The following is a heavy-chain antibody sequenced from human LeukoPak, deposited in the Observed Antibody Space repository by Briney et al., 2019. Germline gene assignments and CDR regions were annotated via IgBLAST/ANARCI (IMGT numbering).Heavy chain of an antibody. J-gene: IGHJ5*02. CDR1: GFTFSSYG. Sequence: GGSLRLSCAASGFTFSSYGMHWVRQAPGKGLEWVAYIRYDGSKKYYADSVKGRFTISRDNSKNTLYLSMNSLRAEDTGVYYCAKSPTLVVPAALISDWFDPWGQGNPVTVSS. CDR2: IRYDGSKK. D-gene: IGHD2-2*01. CDR3: AKSPTLVVPAALISDWFDP. V-gene: IGHV3-30*02.